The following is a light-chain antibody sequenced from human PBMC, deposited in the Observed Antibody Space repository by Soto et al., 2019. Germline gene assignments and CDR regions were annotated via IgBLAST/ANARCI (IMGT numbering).Light chain of an antibody. CDR2: DVG. V-gene: IGLV2-11*01. J-gene: IGLJ1*01. Sequence: QSALTQPRSVSGSPGQSVTISCSGTHSDVGGHYSVSWYQQHPGKAPKLLIYDVGKRPSGVPDRFSGSKSGNTASLTISGLQAEDDADYYCCSYADNYSHDVFGSGTKVTVL. CDR3: CSYADNYSHDV. CDR1: HSDVGGHYS.